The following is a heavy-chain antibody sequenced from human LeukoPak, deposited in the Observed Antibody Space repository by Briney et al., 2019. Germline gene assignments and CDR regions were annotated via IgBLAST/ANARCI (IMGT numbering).Heavy chain of an antibody. CDR1: GFTVSSNY. J-gene: IGHJ4*02. V-gene: IGHV3-53*01. Sequence: GGSLRLSCAASGFTVSSNYMSWVRQAPGKGLEWVSVIYSGGSTYYADSVKGRFTISRDNSKNTLYLQMNSLRAEDMAVYYCARDQGGYSGSLDYWGQGTLVTVSS. CDR3: ARDQGGYSGSLDY. D-gene: IGHD1-26*01. CDR2: IYSGGST.